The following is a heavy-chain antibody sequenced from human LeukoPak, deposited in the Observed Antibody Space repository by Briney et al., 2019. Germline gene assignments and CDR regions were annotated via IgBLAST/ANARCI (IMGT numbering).Heavy chain of an antibody. Sequence: SVKVSCKASGGTFSSYAISRVRQAPGQGLEWMGRIIPILGIANYAQKFQGRVTITADKSTSTAYMELSSLRSEDTAVYYCARAHPTVAAFDIWGQGTMVTVSS. CDR1: GGTFSSYA. J-gene: IGHJ3*02. D-gene: IGHD4-23*01. CDR2: IIPILGIA. V-gene: IGHV1-69*04. CDR3: ARAHPTVAAFDI.